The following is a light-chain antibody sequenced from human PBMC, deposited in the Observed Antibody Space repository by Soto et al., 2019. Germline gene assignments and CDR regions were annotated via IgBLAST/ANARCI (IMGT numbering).Light chain of an antibody. V-gene: IGKV3-11*01. CDR2: DTS. Sequence: EIVMTQSPATLSLSPGERATLSCRASQNIEKYLAWYQQKPGQAPRLLIYDTSNRATGIPARFSGSGSGTDFTLTISSLESEDFAFFCCTQRIAWPWTSGQGTKVEIK. CDR1: QNIEKY. CDR3: TQRIAWPWT. J-gene: IGKJ1*01.